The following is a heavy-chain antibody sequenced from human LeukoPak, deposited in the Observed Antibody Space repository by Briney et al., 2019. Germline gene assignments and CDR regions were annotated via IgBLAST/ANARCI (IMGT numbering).Heavy chain of an antibody. V-gene: IGHV4-59*01. CDR3: ARLMVRGVIVWFDP. J-gene: IGHJ5*02. D-gene: IGHD3-10*01. CDR2: IYYSGST. CDR1: GGSISSYY. Sequence: SETLSLTCTVSGGSISSYYWSWMRQPPGKGLEWIGYIYYSGSTNYNPSLKSRVTISVDTSKNQFSLKLSSVTAADTAVYYCARLMVRGVIVWFDPWGQGTLVTVSS.